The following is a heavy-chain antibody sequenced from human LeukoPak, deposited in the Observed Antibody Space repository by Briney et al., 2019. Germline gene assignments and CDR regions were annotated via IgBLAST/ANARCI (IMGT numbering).Heavy chain of an antibody. D-gene: IGHD6-19*01. CDR3: ARSRWLDAFDY. CDR2: IRSSSSTI. J-gene: IGHJ4*02. CDR1: GFTFSSYS. V-gene: IGHV3-48*01. Sequence: GRSLRLSCAASGFTFSSYSMNWVRQAPGRGRERVSYIRSSSSTIYYADSVEGRFTISRDDSKNTVYLQMGSLRAEDMAVYYCARSRWLDAFDYWGQGTLVTVSS.